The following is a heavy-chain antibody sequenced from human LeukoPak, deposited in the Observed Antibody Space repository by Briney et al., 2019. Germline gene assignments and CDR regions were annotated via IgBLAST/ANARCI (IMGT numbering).Heavy chain of an antibody. V-gene: IGHV3-21*04. CDR2: ISSSSSYI. J-gene: IGHJ4*02. CDR1: GFTFSSYS. Sequence: GGSLRLSCAASGFTFSSYSMNWVRQAPGKGLEWVSSISSSSSYIYYADSVKGRFTISRDNAKNSLYLQMNSLRAEDTAVYYCAKGGPSSSSSDYWGQGTLVTVSS. CDR3: AKGGPSSSSSDY. D-gene: IGHD6-6*01.